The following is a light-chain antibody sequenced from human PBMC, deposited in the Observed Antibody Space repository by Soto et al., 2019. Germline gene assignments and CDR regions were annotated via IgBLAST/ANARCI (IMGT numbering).Light chain of an antibody. J-gene: IGKJ1*01. Sequence: EIVLTQSPGTLSLSPGDRVTLSCRASQRVSNNYLAWYQQKSGQAPRLLIFGTSNRATGIPDRFIGSGSGTDFTLTISRLESEDAAVYHCQQYGRAPWTFGQGTKVEIK. CDR2: GTS. CDR1: QRVSNNY. V-gene: IGKV3-20*01. CDR3: QQYGRAPWT.